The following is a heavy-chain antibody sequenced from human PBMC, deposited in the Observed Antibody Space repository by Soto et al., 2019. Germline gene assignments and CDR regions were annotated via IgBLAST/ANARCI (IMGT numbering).Heavy chain of an antibody. D-gene: IGHD6-6*01. CDR3: ADRRTEYSSTTYGMDV. CDR1: GFTFSSYA. V-gene: IGHV3-23*01. Sequence: GGSLRLSCAASGFTFSSYAMSWVRQAPGKGLEWVSAISGSGGSTYYADSVKGRFTISRDNSKNTLYLQMNSLRAEDTAVYYCADRRTEYSSTTYGMDVWGQGTTVTVSS. J-gene: IGHJ6*02. CDR2: ISGSGGST.